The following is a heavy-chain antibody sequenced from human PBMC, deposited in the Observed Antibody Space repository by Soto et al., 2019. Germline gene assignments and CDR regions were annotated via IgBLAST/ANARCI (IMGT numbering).Heavy chain of an antibody. V-gene: IGHV3-30*18. D-gene: IGHD2-21*01. CDR3: AKESGGERYAAYFDL. CDR1: GFTLSNIG. CDR2: ISAGGNTK. Sequence: QVQLVESGGGVVQPGTSLRLACAASGFTLSNIGMQWVRQAPGKGLEWVAVISAGGNTKYYADSVKGRFTISRDNSKNSIFLQMNSLSTEDTAVYYCAKESGGERYAAYFDLWGEGTLVTVSA. J-gene: IGHJ4*02.